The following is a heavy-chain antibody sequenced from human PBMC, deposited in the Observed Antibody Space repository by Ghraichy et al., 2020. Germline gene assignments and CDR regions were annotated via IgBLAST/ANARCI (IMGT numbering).Heavy chain of an antibody. Sequence: GGSLRLSCATSGFNFRSHAMHWVRQAPGKGPEWVAVISSDGSNQHYPDSVKGRFTISRDNFQNPLYLRMESLRPDEPALYFCVAWVGAKSFDNWGQGTLVTVSS. V-gene: IGHV3-30-3*01. J-gene: IGHJ4*02. CDR2: ISSDGSNQ. CDR3: VAWVGAKSFDN. D-gene: IGHD1-26*01. CDR1: GFNFRSHA.